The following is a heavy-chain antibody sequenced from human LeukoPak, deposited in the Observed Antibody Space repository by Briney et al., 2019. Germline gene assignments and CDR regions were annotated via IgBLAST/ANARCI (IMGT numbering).Heavy chain of an antibody. CDR2: IYYSGST. J-gene: IGHJ4*02. CDR3: ARHRSGWPQSSFDY. CDR1: GGSISSSSYY. Sequence: PSETLSLTCTVSGGSISSSSYYWGWIRQPPGKGLEWIGSIYYSGSTYYNPSLKSRVTISVDTSKNQFSLRLSSVTAADTAVYYCARHRSGWPQSSFDYWGQGTLVTVSS. D-gene: IGHD5-24*01. V-gene: IGHV4-39*01.